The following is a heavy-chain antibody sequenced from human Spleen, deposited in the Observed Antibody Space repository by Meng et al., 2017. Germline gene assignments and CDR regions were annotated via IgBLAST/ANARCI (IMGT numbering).Heavy chain of an antibody. V-gene: IGHV5-51*01. CDR3: ARLGIAVADSYDAFDT. D-gene: IGHD6-19*01. J-gene: IGHJ3*02. CDR2: IHPRDSDT. CDR1: GYSFTNYW. Sequence: KVSCKGSGYSFTNYWIGWVRQMPGKGLEWMGIIHPRDSDTGYSPSFRGQVTISVDKSINTAYLQWSSLKASDSAIYYCARLGIAVADSYDAFDTWGQGTLVTVSS.